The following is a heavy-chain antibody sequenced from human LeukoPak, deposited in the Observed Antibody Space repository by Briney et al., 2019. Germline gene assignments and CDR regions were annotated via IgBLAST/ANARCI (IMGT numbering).Heavy chain of an antibody. CDR1: GFTFSSYE. J-gene: IGHJ6*03. CDR2: ISSSGSTI. Sequence: PGVSLRLSCAASGFTFSSYEMNWVRQAPGKGLELVSYISSSGSTIYYADSVKGRFTISRDNAKNSLYLQMNSLRAEDTAVYYCARCPVFGEYYYYMDVWGKGTMVTVSS. CDR3: ARCPVFGEYYYYMDV. V-gene: IGHV3-48*03. D-gene: IGHD3-3*01.